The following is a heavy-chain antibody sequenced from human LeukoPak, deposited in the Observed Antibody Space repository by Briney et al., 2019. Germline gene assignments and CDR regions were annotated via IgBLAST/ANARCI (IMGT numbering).Heavy chain of an antibody. D-gene: IGHD5-12*01. CDR2: IYHSGST. Sequence: PSGTLSLTCAVSGGSISNNSWWSWVRQPPGKGLQWIGEIYHSGSTNYNPSFRSRVTMSVDKSKNQFPLNLSSVTAADTAIYYCARDPNIVATITLRAFDIWGQGTMVTVSS. CDR3: ARDPNIVATITLRAFDI. CDR1: GGSISNNSW. J-gene: IGHJ3*02. V-gene: IGHV4-4*02.